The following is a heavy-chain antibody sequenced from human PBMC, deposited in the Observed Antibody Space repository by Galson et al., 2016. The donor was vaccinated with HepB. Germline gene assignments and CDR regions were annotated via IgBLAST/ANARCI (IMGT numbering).Heavy chain of an antibody. Sequence: SLRLSCAVSGFSFSDYAMSWVRQAPGKGLEWVSQIKSSSSNVYYADSVKGRFTISRDNAKNSVYLQMNSLRDEDTAVYYCARGYASGNFYQWGQGTLVTVSS. D-gene: IGHD3-10*01. CDR2: IKSSSSNV. V-gene: IGHV3-48*02. CDR3: ARGYASGNFYQ. CDR1: GFSFSDYA. J-gene: IGHJ4*02.